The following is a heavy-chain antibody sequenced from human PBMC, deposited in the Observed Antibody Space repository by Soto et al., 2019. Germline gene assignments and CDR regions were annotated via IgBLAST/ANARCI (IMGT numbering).Heavy chain of an antibody. D-gene: IGHD3-16*01. CDR2: ISAYNGNT. V-gene: IGHV1-18*04. J-gene: IGHJ4*02. CDR1: GYTFTSYG. Sequence: QVQLVQSGAQVKKPGASVKVSCKASGYTFTSYGISCVRQAPGQGLEWLGWISAYNGNTNSPQELQGRVPMSADTSTSTGYMGRRSLRSDDTAVYDCAGEGSGGFDYGGQGTLVTVSS. CDR3: AGEGSGGFDY.